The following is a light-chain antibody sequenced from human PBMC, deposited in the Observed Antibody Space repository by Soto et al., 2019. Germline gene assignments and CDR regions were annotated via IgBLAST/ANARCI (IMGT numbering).Light chain of an antibody. V-gene: IGKV4-1*01. Sequence: DIVLTPSPVSLAVSLGARSTINCKSSQSVLYSSNNKNYLAWYQQKPGQPPKLLIYWASTRESGVPDRFSGSGSGTDFTLTISSLQAEDVAVYYCQQYYSTPPTFGGGTNVDIK. CDR1: QSVLYSSNNKNY. CDR3: QQYYSTPPT. CDR2: WAS. J-gene: IGKJ4*01.